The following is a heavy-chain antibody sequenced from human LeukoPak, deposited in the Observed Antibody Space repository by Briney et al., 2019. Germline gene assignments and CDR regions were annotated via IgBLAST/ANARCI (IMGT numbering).Heavy chain of an antibody. CDR2: ISTIGIT. CDR1: SGSISSSNYY. V-gene: IGHV4-61*02. CDR3: ARILYSSNIDY. J-gene: IGHJ4*02. D-gene: IGHD6-19*01. Sequence: PSETLSLTCTVSSGSISSSNYYWSWIRQPAGKGLEWIGRISTIGITNYNPSLNSRVTISIDTSKNQFSLKLNSVTAADTAVYYCARILYSSNIDYWGQGTLVTVSS.